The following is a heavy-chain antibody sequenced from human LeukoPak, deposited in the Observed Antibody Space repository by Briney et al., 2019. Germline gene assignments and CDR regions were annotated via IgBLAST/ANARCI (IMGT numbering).Heavy chain of an antibody. J-gene: IGHJ5*02. CDR3: ARDLSRDNWFDP. CDR1: GYTFTSYG. Sequence: ASVKVSCKASGYTFTSYGISWVRRAPGQGLEWMGWINPNSGDTNYAQKFQGRVTMTRDTSITTAYMELSRLRSDDTAVYYCARDLSRDNWFDPWGQGTLVTVSS. CDR2: INPNSGDT. V-gene: IGHV1-2*02.